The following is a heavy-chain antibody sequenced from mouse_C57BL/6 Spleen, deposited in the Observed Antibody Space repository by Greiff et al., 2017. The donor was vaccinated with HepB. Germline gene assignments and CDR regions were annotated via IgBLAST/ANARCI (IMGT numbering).Heavy chain of an antibody. CDR2: IRNKANGYTT. J-gene: IGHJ3*01. CDR1: GFTFTDYY. Sequence: DVRLVESGGGLVQPGGSLSLSCAASGFTFTDYYMSWVRQPPGKALEWLGFIRNKANGYTTEYSASVKGRFTISRDNSQSILYLQMNALRAEDSATYYCARSPRDGAFAYWGQGTLVTVSA. V-gene: IGHV7-3*01. CDR3: ARSPRDGAFAY.